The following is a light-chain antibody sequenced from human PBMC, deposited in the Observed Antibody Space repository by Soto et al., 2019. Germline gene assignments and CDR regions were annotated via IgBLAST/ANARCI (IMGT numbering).Light chain of an antibody. V-gene: IGKV1-5*01. CDR1: QSISSW. Sequence: DIQMTQSPFSLSASVVDRVTITCRASQSISSWLAWYQQKPGKAPKLLIYDASSLESGVPPRFSGSGSGTDFTLAISSLQPEDSATYYCLQDINYPWTFGQGTTGDIK. CDR2: DAS. J-gene: IGKJ1*01. CDR3: LQDINYPWT.